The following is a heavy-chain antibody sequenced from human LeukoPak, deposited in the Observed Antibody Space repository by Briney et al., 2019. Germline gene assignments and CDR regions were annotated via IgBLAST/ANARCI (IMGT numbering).Heavy chain of an antibody. Sequence: GGSLRLSCAASGFTVSSNYMSWVRQAPGKGLEWVLVIYSGGSTYYADSVKGRFTISRDNSKNTLYLQMNSLRAEDTAVYYCARDGVAGDFDYWGQGTLVTVSS. J-gene: IGHJ4*02. CDR1: GFTVSSNY. CDR2: IYSGGST. V-gene: IGHV3-66*01. D-gene: IGHD6-19*01. CDR3: ARDGVAGDFDY.